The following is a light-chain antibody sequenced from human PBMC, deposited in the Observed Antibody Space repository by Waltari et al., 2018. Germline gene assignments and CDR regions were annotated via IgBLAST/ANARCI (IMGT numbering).Light chain of an antibody. CDR3: QQYYSYPYT. Sequence: AIRMTQSPSPFPASIGDRVTITCRASQGVSSSLAWYQQKPGKAPKLLIFATSTLQSGVPSRFSGSGSGTEFTLTVSCLQSEDFATYYCQQYYSYPYTFGQGTKLEIK. J-gene: IGKJ2*01. CDR1: QGVSSS. V-gene: IGKV1-8*01. CDR2: ATS.